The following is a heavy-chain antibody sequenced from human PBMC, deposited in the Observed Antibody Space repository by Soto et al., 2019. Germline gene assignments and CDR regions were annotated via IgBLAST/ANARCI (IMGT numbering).Heavy chain of an antibody. V-gene: IGHV1-46*02. J-gene: IGHJ4*02. D-gene: IGHD3-22*01. CDR2: INPSTGGT. Sequence: ASVKVSCKASGVNFNDNGIVWVRQAPGQGLEWMGIINPSTGGTSYAQKLQGRITVTRDTSTNTVYMHLSSLRPEDTAVYYCAVYYYERDGYYDYFDYWGQGTQVTVSS. CDR1: GVNFNDNG. CDR3: AVYYYERDGYYDYFDY.